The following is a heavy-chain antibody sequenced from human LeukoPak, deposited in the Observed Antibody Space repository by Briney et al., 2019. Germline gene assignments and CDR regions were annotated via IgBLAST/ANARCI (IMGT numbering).Heavy chain of an antibody. CDR2: ISAYNGNT. Sequence: ASVTVSGKASGYMFSSYGITWVRQAPGQGLEWVGWISAYNGNTNYAQKLQSRVTMTTDTSASIAYMELRSLRSDDTAVYYCARGGVVAASEAFDIWGQGTMVTVSS. J-gene: IGHJ3*02. CDR3: ARGGVVAASEAFDI. V-gene: IGHV1-18*01. D-gene: IGHD2-15*01. CDR1: GYMFSSYG.